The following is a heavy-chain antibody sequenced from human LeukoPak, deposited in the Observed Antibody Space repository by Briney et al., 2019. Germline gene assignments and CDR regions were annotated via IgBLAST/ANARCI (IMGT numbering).Heavy chain of an antibody. CDR1: GGTFSSYA. V-gene: IGHV1-69*05. Sequence: GASVNVSCKASGGTFSSYAISWVRQAPGQGLEWMGGIIPIFGTANYAQKFQGRVTITRDTSASTAYMELSSLRSEDTAVYYCALRFSTLGFDPWGQGTLVTVSS. CDR2: IIPIFGTA. D-gene: IGHD3-3*01. CDR3: ALRFSTLGFDP. J-gene: IGHJ5*02.